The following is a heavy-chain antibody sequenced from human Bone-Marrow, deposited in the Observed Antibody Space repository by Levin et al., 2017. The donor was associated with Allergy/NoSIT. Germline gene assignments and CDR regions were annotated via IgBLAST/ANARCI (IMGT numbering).Heavy chain of an antibody. V-gene: IGHV3-30*03. CDR1: GFTFSRHG. D-gene: IGHD5/OR15-5a*01. J-gene: IGHJ4*02. Sequence: GGSLRLSCAGSGFTFSRHGIHWIRQAPGKGLQWVAVVSAAGGTTYYEDSVKGRFTISRDNSKSTVSLQMNSLRGEDTAVYYCAREASTDKCCFDYWGRGTLVTVSS. CDR2: VSAAGGTT. CDR3: AREASTDKCCFDY.